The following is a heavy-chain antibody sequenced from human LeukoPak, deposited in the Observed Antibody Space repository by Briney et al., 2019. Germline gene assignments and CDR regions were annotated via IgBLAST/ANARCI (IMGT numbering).Heavy chain of an antibody. CDR1: GYSFTNYW. J-gene: IGHJ4*02. D-gene: IGHD1-1*01. CDR2: IYPGDSRT. Sequence: GESLKISCKGSGYSFTNYWIGWVRQMPGKGLEWVGIIYPGDSRTGYSPSFQGQVTISVDKSISTAYLQWSGLKASDTAMYYCARASTGTYDYWGRGTLVTVSS. CDR3: ARASTGTYDY. V-gene: IGHV5-51*01.